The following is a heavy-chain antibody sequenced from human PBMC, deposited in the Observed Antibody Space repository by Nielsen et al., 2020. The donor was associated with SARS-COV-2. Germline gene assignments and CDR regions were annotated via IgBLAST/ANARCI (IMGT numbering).Heavy chain of an antibody. CDR3: ARSGYSSSWYHVYYYYYMDV. D-gene: IGHD6-13*01. Sequence: SLKISCAASGFTFDDYAMHWVRQAPGKGLEWVSGISWNSGSIGYADSVKGRFTISRDNAKNSLYLQMNSLRAEDTALYHCARSGYSSSWYHVYYYYYMDVWGKETTVTVSS. J-gene: IGHJ6*03. CDR1: GFTFDDYA. V-gene: IGHV3-9*01. CDR2: ISWNSGSI.